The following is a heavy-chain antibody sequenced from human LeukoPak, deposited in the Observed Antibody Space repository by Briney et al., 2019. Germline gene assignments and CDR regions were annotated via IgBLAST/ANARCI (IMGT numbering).Heavy chain of an antibody. J-gene: IGHJ4*02. CDR1: GDSITSTNW. V-gene: IGHV4-4*02. CDR2: IYHSGST. CDR3: ARGGNSAWYFDY. D-gene: IGHD6-19*01. Sequence: SETLSLTCAVSGDSITSTNWWTWVRQPPGKGLEWIGEIYHSGSTNYNPSLKSRVTISLDRSGNQFSLRLNSVTAADTAVYYCARGGNSAWYFDYWGQGTLVTVSS.